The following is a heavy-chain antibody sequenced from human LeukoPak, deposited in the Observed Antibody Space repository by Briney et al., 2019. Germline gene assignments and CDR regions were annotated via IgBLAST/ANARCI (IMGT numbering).Heavy chain of an antibody. D-gene: IGHD6-6*01. V-gene: IGHV3-30*02. J-gene: IGHJ6*03. CDR2: IRYDGRNK. CDR1: GFTFRSYG. CDR3: ARRLGSSSSSWYYYYYMDV. Sequence: GGSLRLSCAVSGFTFRSYGMHWVRQAPGKGLEWVAFIRYDGRNKYYADSVKGRFTISRDNSKNTLYLQMNSLRAEDTAVYYCARRLGSSSSSWYYYYYMDVWGKGTTVTVSS.